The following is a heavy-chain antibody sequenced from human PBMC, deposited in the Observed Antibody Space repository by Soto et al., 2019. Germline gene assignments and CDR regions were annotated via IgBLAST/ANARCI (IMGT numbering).Heavy chain of an antibody. J-gene: IGHJ6*02. CDR2: MYYSGST. CDR1: GGFISSIDYY. CDR3: ARHNYGVDV. V-gene: IGHV4-39*01. Sequence: PETLSHTNTVSGGFISSIDYYWGWILLPKGRGLEWIGSMYYSGSTYYNPSLESRVTISVDTSKNQFSLKLSSVTAADAAVYYCARHNYGVDVWGQGTSVT.